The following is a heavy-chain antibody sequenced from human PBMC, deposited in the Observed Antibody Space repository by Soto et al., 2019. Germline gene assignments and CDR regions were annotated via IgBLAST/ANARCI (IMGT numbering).Heavy chain of an antibody. CDR3: AKALRYFDWLLRPWNSMDV. Sequence: GGSLRLSCVASGFTSSNYAMSWVRQAPGKGLEWVSTISGSGDSTYYADSVKGRFTISRDNSRNTLYLQMNSLRAEDTAVYYCAKALRYFDWLLRPWNSMDVWGQGTTVTVSS. D-gene: IGHD3-9*01. J-gene: IGHJ6*02. CDR1: GFTSSNYA. CDR2: ISGSGDST. V-gene: IGHV3-23*01.